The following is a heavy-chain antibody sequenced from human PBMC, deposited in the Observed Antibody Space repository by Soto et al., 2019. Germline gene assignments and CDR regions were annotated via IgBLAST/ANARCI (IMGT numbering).Heavy chain of an antibody. CDR1: GYTFTSYG. CDR2: ISAYNGNR. CDR3: ARVTGYDSSDYGMEV. J-gene: IGHJ6*02. D-gene: IGHD3-22*01. V-gene: IGHV1-18*01. Sequence: GASVKVSCKASGYTFTSYGISWVRQAPGQGLEWMGWISAYNGNRNYAQTLQGRVTMTTDTSTSTADKEQRSLRSDDTAVYFCARVTGYDSSDYGMEVWGQGTTVTVSS.